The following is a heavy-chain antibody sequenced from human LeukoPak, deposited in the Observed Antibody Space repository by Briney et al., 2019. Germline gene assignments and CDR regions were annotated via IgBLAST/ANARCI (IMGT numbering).Heavy chain of an antibody. CDR2: IWYGGSNK. Sequence: GGSLRLSCAASGFTFSSYGMHWVRQAPGKGLEWVAVIWYGGSNKYYADSVKGRFTISRDNSKNTLYLQMNSLRAEDTAVYYCAKDPNSSSWEGDAFDIWGQGTMVTVSS. J-gene: IGHJ3*02. CDR3: AKDPNSSSWEGDAFDI. CDR1: GFTFSSYG. D-gene: IGHD6-13*01. V-gene: IGHV3-33*06.